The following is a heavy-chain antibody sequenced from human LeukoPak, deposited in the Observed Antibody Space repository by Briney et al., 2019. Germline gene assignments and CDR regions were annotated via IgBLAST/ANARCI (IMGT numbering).Heavy chain of an antibody. CDR2: ISPSSNNK. J-gene: IGHJ4*02. D-gene: IGHD3/OR15-3a*01. CDR3: ANLGLRQPFPY. CDR1: GFTLSNYE. V-gene: IGHV3-48*03. Sequence: QTGGSLRLSCAASGFTLSNYEMNWVRQSPGKGLEWLSYISPSSNNKLYTESVKGRFTISRDNARNSLYLQMNSLTAEDTGLYYCANLGLRQPFPYWGQGTLVTVSS.